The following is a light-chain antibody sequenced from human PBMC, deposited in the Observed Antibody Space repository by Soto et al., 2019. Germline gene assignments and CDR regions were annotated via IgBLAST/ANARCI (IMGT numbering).Light chain of an antibody. Sequence: EIVLTQSPGTLSLSPGERATLSCRASQSVSSSYLAWYQQKPGQAPRLLIYGASIMATGIPDRFSGSGSGTDFTLTISRLEPEDFAVYYCQQYGSSPGTFGQGTKVELK. J-gene: IGKJ1*01. CDR2: GAS. CDR1: QSVSSSY. V-gene: IGKV3-20*01. CDR3: QQYGSSPGT.